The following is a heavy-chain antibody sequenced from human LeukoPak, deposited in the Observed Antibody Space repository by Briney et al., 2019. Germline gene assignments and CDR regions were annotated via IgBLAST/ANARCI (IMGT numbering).Heavy chain of an antibody. CDR1: GGSISSGGYS. V-gene: IGHV4-30-4*08. Sequence: SETLSLTCAVSGGSISSGGYSWSWIRQPPGKGLEWIGYIYYSGSTYYNPSLKSRVTISVDTSKNQFSLKLSSVTAADTAVYYCAREVATYDSGFDYWGQGTLVTVSS. CDR3: AREVATYDSGFDY. CDR2: IYYSGST. D-gene: IGHD5-12*01. J-gene: IGHJ4*02.